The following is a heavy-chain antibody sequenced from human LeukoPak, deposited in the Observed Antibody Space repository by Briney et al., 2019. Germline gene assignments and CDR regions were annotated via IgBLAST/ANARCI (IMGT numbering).Heavy chain of an antibody. J-gene: IGHJ3*02. CDR2: MNPNSGNT. CDR3: ARGDIAVAGPDAFDI. Sequence: GASVKVSCKASGYTFTSYDINWVRQATGQGLEWMGWMNPNSGNTGYAQKFQGRVTITRNTSISTAYMELSSLRSEDTAVYYCARGDIAVAGPDAFDIWGQGTMVTVPS. D-gene: IGHD6-19*01. V-gene: IGHV1-8*03. CDR1: GYTFTSYD.